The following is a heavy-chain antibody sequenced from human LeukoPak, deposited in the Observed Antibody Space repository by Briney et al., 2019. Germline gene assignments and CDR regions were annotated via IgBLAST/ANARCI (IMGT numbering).Heavy chain of an antibody. D-gene: IGHD6-19*01. CDR3: ASGGGWVFFN. CDR1: GFTFSDTW. CDR2: IQPDGSRK. V-gene: IGHV3-7*01. Sequence: PGGSLRLSCAMSGFTFSDTWMSWVRQAPGKGLEWVATIQPDGSRKYYVDSVRGRFTISRDNARNSLFLQMNSLRAEDTALYYCASGGGWVFFNWGQGTLVTVSS. J-gene: IGHJ4*02.